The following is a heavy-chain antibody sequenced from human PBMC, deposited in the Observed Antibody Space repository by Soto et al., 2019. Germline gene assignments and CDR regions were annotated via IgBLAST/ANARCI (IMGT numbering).Heavy chain of an antibody. J-gene: IGHJ6*03. Sequence: QVQLVESGGGVVQPGRSLRLSCAASGFTFSSYGMHWVRQAPGKGLEWVAVIWYDGSNKYYADSVKGRFTISRDNSKNTLYLQMNSLRAEDKAVYYCARGPGRDYDYYYMDVWGKGTTVTVSS. CDR3: ARGPGRDYDYYYMDV. V-gene: IGHV3-33*01. CDR1: GFTFSSYG. CDR2: IWYDGSNK. D-gene: IGHD3-16*01.